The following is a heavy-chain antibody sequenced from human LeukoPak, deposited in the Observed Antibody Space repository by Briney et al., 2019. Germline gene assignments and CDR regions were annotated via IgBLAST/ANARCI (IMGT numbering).Heavy chain of an antibody. V-gene: IGHV4-59*01. D-gene: IGHD1-20*01. J-gene: IGHJ4*02. CDR3: ARGDPGITGTTYFDY. Sequence: SETLSLTCTVSGGSISSYYWSWIRQPPGKGLEWMGYIYYIGSTNYNPSLKSRVTISVDTSKNQFSLTLSSVTAADTDVYYCARGDPGITGTTYFDYWGQGTLVTVSS. CDR1: GGSISSYY. CDR2: IYYIGST.